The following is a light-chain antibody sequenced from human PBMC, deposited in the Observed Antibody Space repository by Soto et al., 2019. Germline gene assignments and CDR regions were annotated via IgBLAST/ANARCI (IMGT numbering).Light chain of an antibody. CDR3: QQANSFPLT. J-gene: IGKJ4*01. CDR2: DAS. V-gene: IGKV1D-12*01. Sequence: IRLTKTPSSVSASVGDRGTITCRASQGISSWLAWYQQKLGKAPNLLIYDASTLQSGVPSRFSGSGSGTDFTLTISSLQPEDFATYYCQQANSFPLTFGGGTKVDIK. CDR1: QGISSW.